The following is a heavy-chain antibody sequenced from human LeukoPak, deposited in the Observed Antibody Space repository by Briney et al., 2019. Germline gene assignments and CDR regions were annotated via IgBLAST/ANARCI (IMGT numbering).Heavy chain of an antibody. CDR3: ARDRYCSSTSCHHNWFDP. CDR2: IYTSGST. Sequence: SETLSLTCTVSGGSISSYYWSWIRQPAGKGLEWIGRIYTSGSTNYNPSLKSRVTMSVDTSKNQFSLKLSPVTAADTAVYYCARDRYCSSTSCHHNWFDPWGQGTLVTVSS. D-gene: IGHD2-2*01. J-gene: IGHJ5*02. V-gene: IGHV4-4*07. CDR1: GGSISSYY.